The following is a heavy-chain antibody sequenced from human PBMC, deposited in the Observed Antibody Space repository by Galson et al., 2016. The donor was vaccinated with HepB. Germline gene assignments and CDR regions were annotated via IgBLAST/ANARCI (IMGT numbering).Heavy chain of an antibody. CDR2: ISGTGGST. CDR3: AKDRESSTGGGWFDP. Sequence: SLRLSCAASGFTFSKYAMSWVRQAPGKGLEWVSAISGTGGSTYYADSVKGRFTISRDNSKNTLYLQMNSLRAEDTAVYHCAKDRESSTGGGWFDPWGQGTLVTVSS. V-gene: IGHV3-23*01. D-gene: IGHD1-1*01. J-gene: IGHJ5*02. CDR1: GFTFSKYA.